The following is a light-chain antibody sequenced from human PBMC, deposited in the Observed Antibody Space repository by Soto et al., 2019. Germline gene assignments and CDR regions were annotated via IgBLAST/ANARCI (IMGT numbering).Light chain of an antibody. CDR1: QSVSSY. CDR2: DPS. J-gene: IGKJ4*01. V-gene: IGKV3-11*01. Sequence: EIVLTQSPATLSLSPGERATLSCRASQSVSSYLDWYQQKPGQTPRLLIYDPSNRATGIPARFSCSGSGTDFTLTISSLEPEDFGVYSGQQRSNWHRLTFGGGAKVEIK. CDR3: QQRSNWHRLT.